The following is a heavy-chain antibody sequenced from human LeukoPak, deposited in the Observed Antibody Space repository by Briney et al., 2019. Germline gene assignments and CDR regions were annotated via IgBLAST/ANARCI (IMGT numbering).Heavy chain of an antibody. CDR2: INPSGGST. CDR3: ARGGRSSGYYWRFDY. Sequence: ASVKVSCKASGYTFTSYYMHWVRQATGQGLEWTGIINPSGGSTSYAQKFQGRVTITRDTSTSTVYMELSSLRSEDTAVYYCARGGRSSGYYWRFDYWGQGTLVTVSS. V-gene: IGHV1-46*01. J-gene: IGHJ4*02. CDR1: GYTFTSYY. D-gene: IGHD3-22*01.